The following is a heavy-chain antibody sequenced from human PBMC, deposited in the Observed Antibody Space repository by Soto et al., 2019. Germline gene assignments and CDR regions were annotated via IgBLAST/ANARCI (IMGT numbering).Heavy chain of an antibody. CDR2: IYYSGST. Sequence: PSETLSLTCTVSGGSISSYYWSWIRQPPGKGLEWIGYIYYSGSTNYNPSLKSRVTISVDTSKDQFSLKLSSVTAADTAVYYCAAGEYGGYDYGYGGQGTLLTVSS. J-gene: IGHJ4*02. D-gene: IGHD5-12*01. V-gene: IGHV4-59*01. CDR3: AAGEYGGYDYGY. CDR1: GGSISSYY.